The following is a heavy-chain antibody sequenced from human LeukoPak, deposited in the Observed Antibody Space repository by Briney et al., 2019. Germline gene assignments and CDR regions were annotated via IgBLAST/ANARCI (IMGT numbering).Heavy chain of an antibody. CDR3: VRLYYYDSSGYYYFDY. Sequence: GESLKISCKGSGYSFTSYWISWVRQMPAKGLEWRGRIDPSYSYTNYSPSFQGHVTISADKSISTAYLEWSSLKASDTAMYYCVRLYYYDSSGYYYFDYWGQGTLVTVSS. D-gene: IGHD3-22*01. J-gene: IGHJ4*02. V-gene: IGHV5-10-1*01. CDR2: IDPSYSYT. CDR1: GYSFTSYW.